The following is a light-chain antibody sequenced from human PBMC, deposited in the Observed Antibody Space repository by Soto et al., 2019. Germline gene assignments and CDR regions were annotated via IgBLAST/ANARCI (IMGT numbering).Light chain of an antibody. J-gene: IGKJ1*01. V-gene: IGKV1-13*02. CDR1: QGISSA. Sequence: AIQLTQSPSSLSASVGDRVTITCRASQGISSALAWYQQKPGNAPRLLIYDASSLEGGVPSRFSGSGSGTDFTLTISSLQPEDFATYCCHQFYIYPQTFGQGTTVEIK. CDR3: HQFYIYPQT. CDR2: DAS.